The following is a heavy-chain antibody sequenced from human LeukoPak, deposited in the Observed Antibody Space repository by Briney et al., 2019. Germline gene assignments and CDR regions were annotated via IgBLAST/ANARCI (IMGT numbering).Heavy chain of an antibody. CDR1: GGSISSYY. V-gene: IGHV4-59*01. Sequence: SETLSLTCTVSGGSISSYYWSWIRQPPGKGLEWIGYIYYSGSTNYNPSLKSRVTISVDTSKNQFSLKLSPVTAADTAVYYCARDLYDAFDIWGQGTMVTVSS. J-gene: IGHJ3*02. CDR3: ARDLYDAFDI. CDR2: IYYSGST.